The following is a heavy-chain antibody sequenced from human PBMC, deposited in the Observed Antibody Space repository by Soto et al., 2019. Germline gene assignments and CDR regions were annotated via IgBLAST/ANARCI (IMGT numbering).Heavy chain of an antibody. V-gene: IGHV3-15*07. CDR1: GFTFSNAW. J-gene: IGHJ6*02. Sequence: GGSLRLSCAASGFTFSNAWVNWVRQAPGKGLEWVGRIKSKTDGGTTDYAAPVKGRFTISRDDSKNTLYLQMNSLKTEDTAVYYCTTSDYGGNSGYYYGMDVWGQGTTVTVSS. D-gene: IGHD4-17*01. CDR2: IKSKTDGGTT. CDR3: TTSDYGGNSGYYYGMDV.